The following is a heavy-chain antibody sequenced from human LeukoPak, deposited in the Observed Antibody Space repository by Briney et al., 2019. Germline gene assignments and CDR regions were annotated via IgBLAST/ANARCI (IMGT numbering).Heavy chain of an antibody. D-gene: IGHD6-6*01. V-gene: IGHV1-69*04. Sequence: ASVKVSCKASGGTFSSYAISLVRQAPGQGLEWMGRIIPILGIANYAQKFQGRVTITADKSTSTAYMELSSLRSEDTAVYYCARAKSIAAPHAYWGQGTLVTVSS. CDR1: GGTFSSYA. CDR2: IIPILGIA. J-gene: IGHJ4*02. CDR3: ARAKSIAAPHAY.